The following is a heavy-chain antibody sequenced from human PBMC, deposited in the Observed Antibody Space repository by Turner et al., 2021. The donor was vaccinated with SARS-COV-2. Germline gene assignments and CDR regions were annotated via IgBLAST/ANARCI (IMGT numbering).Heavy chain of an antibody. D-gene: IGHD6-13*01. V-gene: IGHV1-69*08. Sequence: QVQLVPSGAEVKKPGSSVKVSCKASGGTFSTYTISWVRQAPGQGLEWMGRIIPILGITTYAQKFQGRVTITADKSTSTAYMELSSLRSEDTAVYYCARDEEGIAAAYYYAMDVWGQGTTVTVSS. CDR1: GGTFSTYT. J-gene: IGHJ6*02. CDR3: ARDEEGIAAAYYYAMDV. CDR2: IIPILGIT.